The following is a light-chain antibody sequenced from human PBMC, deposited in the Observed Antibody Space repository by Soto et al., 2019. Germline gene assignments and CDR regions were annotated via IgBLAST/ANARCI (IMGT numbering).Light chain of an antibody. J-gene: IGKJ1*01. Sequence: EIVMTQSPATLSVSPGDRATLSCRASQSVDNDLAWYQQKPGQPPRLLIYDASTRATGIPARFSGSQSGTEFTLTISSLLSEDFALYYCQHRSNWPPTFGQGTKVEIK. V-gene: IGKV3D-15*01. CDR1: QSVDND. CDR3: QHRSNWPPT. CDR2: DAS.